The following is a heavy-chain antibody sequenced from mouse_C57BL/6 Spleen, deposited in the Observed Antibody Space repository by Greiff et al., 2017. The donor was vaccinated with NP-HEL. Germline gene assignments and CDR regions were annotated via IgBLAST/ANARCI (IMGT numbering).Heavy chain of an antibody. V-gene: IGHV1-81*01. CDR3: SRSLTSGGTLDY. J-gene: IGHJ4*01. D-gene: IGHD1-1*01. CDR2: IYPRSGNT. CDR1: GYTFTSSG. Sequence: QVQLQQSGAELARPGASVKLSCKASGYTFTSSGISWVKQRTGQGLEWIGEIYPRSGNTYYNEKFKGKATLTADKSSSTAYMELRSLTSEDAAVYFCSRSLTSGGTLDYWGQGTSVTVSS.